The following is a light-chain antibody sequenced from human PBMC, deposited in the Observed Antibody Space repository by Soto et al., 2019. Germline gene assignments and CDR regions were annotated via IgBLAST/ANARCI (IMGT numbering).Light chain of an antibody. CDR2: GTS. V-gene: IGKV3-15*01. J-gene: IGKJ4*01. CDR3: QQYKNWPLT. Sequence: EIVMTQSPASLSVSPGERATLSCRASQSIATNLAWFQQKPGQAPRLLIYGTSARATGIPGRFSGSGSGTEFTLTIGSLQSEDFAVYYCQQYKNWPLTFGGGTKVEIK. CDR1: QSIATN.